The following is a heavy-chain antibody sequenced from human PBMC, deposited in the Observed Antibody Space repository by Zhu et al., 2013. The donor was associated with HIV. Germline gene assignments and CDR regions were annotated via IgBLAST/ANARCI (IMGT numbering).Heavy chain of an antibody. J-gene: IGHJ4*02. CDR1: DDSIGSGSY. D-gene: IGHD2-15*01. CDR3: ARQGQTYCIGSSCYYY. CDR2: FHHLAST. Sequence: QVQLQESGPRLVKPSETLSLSCSVSDDSIGSGSYWDWIRQPPGKGLEWIGSFHHLASTYYNPSLRSRVTVSADISKNQFSLKLTSVTAADTAVYYCARQGQTYCIGSSCYYYWGQGPWSRLL. V-gene: IGHV4-38-2*01.